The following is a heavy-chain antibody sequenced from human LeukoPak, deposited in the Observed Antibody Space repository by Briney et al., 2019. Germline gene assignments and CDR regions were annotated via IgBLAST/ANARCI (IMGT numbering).Heavy chain of an antibody. CDR1: GGSFSGYY. Sequence: SETLSLTCAVYGGSFSGYYWSWIRQPPGKGLEWIGEINHSGSTNYNPSLKSRVTISVDTSKNQFSLKLSSVTAADTAVYCCASHEPRYYYDSSGYLPPKSFDYWGQGTLVTVSS. J-gene: IGHJ4*02. CDR3: ASHEPRYYYDSSGYLPPKSFDY. V-gene: IGHV4-34*01. D-gene: IGHD3-22*01. CDR2: INHSGST.